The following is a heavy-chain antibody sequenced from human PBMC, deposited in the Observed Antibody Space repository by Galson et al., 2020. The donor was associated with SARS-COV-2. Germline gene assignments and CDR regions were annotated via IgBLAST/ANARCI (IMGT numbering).Heavy chain of an antibody. CDR2: IYFGVNT. D-gene: IGHD2-2*02. V-gene: IGHV4-4*07. J-gene: IGHJ6*02. CDR1: GGSVSSYY. Sequence: SESLSLTCSVSGGSVSSYYWVWIRQAAGKGLEWIGRIYFGVNTSYTPSLQSRVTMSLDTTKNQFPLKLSSVTAADTARYYCARLYCTTTICYSGMDVWVQGTTGTVSS. CDR3: ARLYCTTTICYSGMDV.